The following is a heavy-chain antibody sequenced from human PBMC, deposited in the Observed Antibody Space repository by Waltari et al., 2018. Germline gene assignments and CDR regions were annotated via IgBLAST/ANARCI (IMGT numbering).Heavy chain of an antibody. CDR1: GYTFTSYY. CDR3: ARSTVTTAGQDY. Sequence: QVQLVQSGAEVKKPGASVKVSCKASGYTFTSYYMHWVRQAPGQGLEWMGIINPRDVSTSYEQKFQGRVTMTSDTSTSTVYMELSSLRSEDTAVYYCARSTVTTAGQDYWGQGTLVTVSS. V-gene: IGHV1-46*01. J-gene: IGHJ4*02. CDR2: INPRDVST. D-gene: IGHD4-4*01.